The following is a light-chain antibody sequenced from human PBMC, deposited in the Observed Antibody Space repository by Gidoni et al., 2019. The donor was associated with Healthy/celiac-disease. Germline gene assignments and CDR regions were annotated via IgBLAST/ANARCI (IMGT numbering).Light chain of an antibody. V-gene: IGKV1-33*01. CDR1: QDISNY. J-gene: IGKJ4*01. CDR3: QQYDNLPLT. CDR2: DAS. Sequence: DIQMTQSPSSLSASVGDRVTITCQASQDISNYLNWYQQKPGKAPKLLIYDASNLETGVPSRFSGSGSGTDFTFTISILQPEDIATYYWQQYDNLPLTFGGGTKVEIK.